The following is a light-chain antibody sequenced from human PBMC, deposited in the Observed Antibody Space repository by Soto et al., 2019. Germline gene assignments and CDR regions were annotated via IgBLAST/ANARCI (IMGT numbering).Light chain of an antibody. V-gene: IGLV2-23*01. J-gene: IGLJ2*01. CDR1: SSDVGIYNL. Sequence: QSALSQPASVSGSPGQSITISCTGTSSDVGIYNLVSWYQQHPGKAPKLMIYEGSERPSGVSNRFSGSKSVNTASLTISGLQAEDEADYYCCSYAGSNTFVFGGGTQLTVL. CDR2: EGS. CDR3: CSYAGSNTFV.